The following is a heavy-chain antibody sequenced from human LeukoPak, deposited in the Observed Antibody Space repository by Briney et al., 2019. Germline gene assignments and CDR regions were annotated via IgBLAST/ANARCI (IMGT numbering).Heavy chain of an antibody. CDR1: VYTFTGYY. CDR3: ARSGYVPSSDAFDI. CDR2: INPNSGGT. D-gene: IGHD3-16*01. V-gene: IGHV1-2*02. J-gene: IGHJ3*02. Sequence: ASVKVSCKASVYTFTGYYMHWVRQAPGQGLEWMGWINPNSGGTNYAQKFQGRVTMTRDTSISTAYMELSRLRSDDTAVYYCARSGYVPSSDAFDIWGQGTMVTVSS.